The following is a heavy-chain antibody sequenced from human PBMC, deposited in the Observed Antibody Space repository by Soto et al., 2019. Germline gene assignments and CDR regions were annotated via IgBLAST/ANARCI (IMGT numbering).Heavy chain of an antibody. CDR1: GFTFRGYG. CDR2: ISYDGSIK. V-gene: IGHV3-30*18. Sequence: LRLSCAAPGFTFRGYGMHWVRQAPGRGLEWVALISYDGSIKYYADSVRGRFTISRDNSKNTLYLQMNSLRAEDTAVYYCANSEYSRYKNIDVWGQGTTVTVSS. CDR3: ANSEYSRYKNIDV. J-gene: IGHJ6*02. D-gene: IGHD5-18*01.